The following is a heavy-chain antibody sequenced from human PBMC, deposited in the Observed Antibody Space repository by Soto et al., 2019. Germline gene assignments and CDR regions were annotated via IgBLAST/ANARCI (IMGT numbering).Heavy chain of an antibody. CDR3: ASDLVGASDSYGLDV. CDR1: CFTCSNHG. J-gene: IGHJ6*02. V-gene: IGHV3-33*08. CDR2: IWNDGNNK. D-gene: IGHD1-26*01. Sequence: GGSLRLSCAAACFTCSNHGRHWVRQAPGKGLEWVAIIWNDGNNKYYADAVRGRFIISRDNSKNRLYPAMTSLRAEDTAVYYCASDLVGASDSYGLDVWGQGTPVTVS.